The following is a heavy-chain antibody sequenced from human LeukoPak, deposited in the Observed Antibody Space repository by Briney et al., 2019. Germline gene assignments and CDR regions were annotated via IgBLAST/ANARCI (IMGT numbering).Heavy chain of an antibody. D-gene: IGHD1-26*01. V-gene: IGHV1-8*01. J-gene: IGHJ5*02. CDR1: GYTFTSSD. CDR3: ATYSASSGRGVAP. CDR2: MNPNSGNT. Sequence: GASVKVSCKASGYTFTSSDINWGRQATGQGLEWMGWMNPNSGNTGYAQKFQGRVTMTRDTSISTAYMELSSLRSEDTAVYYCATYSASSGRGVAPWGQGTLVTVSS.